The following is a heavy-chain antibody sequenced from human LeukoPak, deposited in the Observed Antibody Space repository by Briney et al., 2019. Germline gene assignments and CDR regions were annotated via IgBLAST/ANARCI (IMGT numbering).Heavy chain of an antibody. Sequence: GGSLRLSCAASGFTFSSYWISWVRQAPGKGLEWVANIKQDGSEKYYVDSVKGRFTISRDNAKNSLYLQMNSLRAEDTAVYYCARGSGLVPALFFDYWGQGTLVTVSS. V-gene: IGHV3-7*01. D-gene: IGHD2-2*01. CDR3: ARGSGLVPALFFDY. J-gene: IGHJ4*02. CDR1: GFTFSSYW. CDR2: IKQDGSEK.